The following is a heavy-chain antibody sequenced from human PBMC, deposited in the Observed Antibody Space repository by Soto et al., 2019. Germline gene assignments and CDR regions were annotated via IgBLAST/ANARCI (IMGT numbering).Heavy chain of an antibody. V-gene: IGHV6-1*01. J-gene: IGHJ6*02. CDR1: GGIVTSNNSA. CDR2: TYYKSKWYN. D-gene: IGHD3-10*01. CDR3: AKVRYYYGSGSYSPPYGMDV. Sequence: SQTLSLPCGISGGIVTSNNSACNFIRQSPSRGLELLGRTYYKSKWYNDYAVSVRGRITINPDTSKNQFSLHLNSVTPEDTAVYYCAKVRYYYGSGSYSPPYGMDVWGQGTTVTVSS.